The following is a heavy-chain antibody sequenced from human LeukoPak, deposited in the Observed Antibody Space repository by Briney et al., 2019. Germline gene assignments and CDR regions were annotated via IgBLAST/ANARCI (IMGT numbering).Heavy chain of an antibody. Sequence: GGSLRLSCAASGFTFSSYAMSWVRQTPGKGLVWVSRIASDGSSTTYADSVKGRFSISRDNAKNTLYLQMNSLRAEDTAMYHCVRDLGGRSGHWGQGTLVTVSS. CDR1: GFTFSSYA. J-gene: IGHJ4*02. V-gene: IGHV3-74*01. CDR3: VRDLGGRSGH. D-gene: IGHD1-26*01. CDR2: IASDGSST.